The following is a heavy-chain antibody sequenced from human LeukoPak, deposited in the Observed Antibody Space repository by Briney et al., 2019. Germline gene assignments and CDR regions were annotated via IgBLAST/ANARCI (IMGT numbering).Heavy chain of an antibody. V-gene: IGHV3-7*03. D-gene: IGHD4-17*01. CDR1: GFPFSSYW. CDR3: ARGLRIYYGMDV. J-gene: IGHJ6*02. CDR2: IKQDGSKK. Sequence: GGSPRLSCVASGFPFSSYWMTWVRQAPGKGLEWVANIKQDGSKKSYVDSVKGRFTISRDDSKNSLYPQMNSLKTEDTAVYYCARGLRIYYGMDVWGQGTTVTVSS.